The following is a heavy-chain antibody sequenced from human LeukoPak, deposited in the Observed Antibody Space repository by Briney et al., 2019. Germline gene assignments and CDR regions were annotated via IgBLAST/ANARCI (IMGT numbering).Heavy chain of an antibody. V-gene: IGHV1-69*01. J-gene: IGHJ5*02. CDR2: IIPIFGTA. CDR3: ARDRRIAARLEFQNWFDP. D-gene: IGHD6-6*01. CDR1: GGTFSSYA. Sequence: SLKVSCKASGGTFSSYAISWVRQAPGQGLEWMGGIIPIFGTANYAQKLQGRVTITADESTSTAYMELSSLRSEDTAVYYCARDRRIAARLEFQNWFDPWGQGTLVTVSS.